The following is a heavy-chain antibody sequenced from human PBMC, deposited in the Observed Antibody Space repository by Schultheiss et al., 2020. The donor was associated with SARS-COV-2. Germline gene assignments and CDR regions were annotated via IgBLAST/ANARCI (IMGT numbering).Heavy chain of an antibody. J-gene: IGHJ4*02. V-gene: IGHV1-2*02. CDR1: GYTFTGYY. D-gene: IGHD4-17*01. CDR3: ARDYDYGDYPIDY. CDR2: INPNSGGT. Sequence: ASVKVSCKASGYTFTGYYMHWVRQAPGQGLEWMGWINPNSGGTNYAQKLQGRVTMTTDTSTSTAYMELRSLRSDDTAVYYCARDYDYGDYPIDYWGQGTLVTVSS.